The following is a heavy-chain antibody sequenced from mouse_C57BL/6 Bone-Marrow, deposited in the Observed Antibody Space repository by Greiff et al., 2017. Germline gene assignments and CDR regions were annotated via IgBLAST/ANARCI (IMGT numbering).Heavy chain of an antibody. V-gene: IGHV1-82*01. Sequence: LVESGPELVKPGASVKISCKASGYAFSSSWMNWVKQRPGKGLEWIGRIYPGDGDTNYNGKFKGKATLTADKSSSTAYMQLSSLTSEDSAVYFCARGIYYYGSSYYFDYWGQGTTLTVSS. CDR2: IYPGDGDT. CDR3: ARGIYYYGSSYYFDY. CDR1: GYAFSSSW. D-gene: IGHD1-1*01. J-gene: IGHJ2*01.